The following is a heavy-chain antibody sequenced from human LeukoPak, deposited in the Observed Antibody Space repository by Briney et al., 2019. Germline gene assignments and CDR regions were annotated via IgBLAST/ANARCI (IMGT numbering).Heavy chain of an antibody. CDR2: INPNSGGT. Sequence: GASVKVSCKASGYTFTGYYMHWVRQAPGQGLEWMGWINPNSGGTNYAQKFHGRVTMTRDTSISTAYMELSRLRSDDTAVYYCARGPYYYDSSGLPPSHFDYWGQGTLVTVSS. V-gene: IGHV1-2*02. J-gene: IGHJ4*02. CDR3: ARGPYYYDSSGLPPSHFDY. CDR1: GYTFTGYY. D-gene: IGHD3-22*01.